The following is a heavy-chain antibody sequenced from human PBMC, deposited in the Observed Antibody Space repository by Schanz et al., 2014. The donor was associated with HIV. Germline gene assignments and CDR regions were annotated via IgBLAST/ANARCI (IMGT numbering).Heavy chain of an antibody. D-gene: IGHD6-6*01. CDR1: GYTFTNYG. CDR2: FIPIFGTT. J-gene: IGHJ3*02. CDR3: ARGLKDSSSSEAFHI. Sequence: QVQLVQSGAEVKKPGASVTVSCKASGYTFTNYGINWVRQAPGQGLEWMGGFIPIFGTTNYAQKFQGRVTITADESTSTAYMELSSLRSDDTAMYYCARGLKDSSSSEAFHIWGQGTMVTVSS. V-gene: IGHV1-69*13.